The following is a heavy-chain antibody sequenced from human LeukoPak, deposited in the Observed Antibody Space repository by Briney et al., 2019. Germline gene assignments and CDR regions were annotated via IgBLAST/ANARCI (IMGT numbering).Heavy chain of an antibody. Sequence: PGGSLRLSCAASGFTFSTYWMGWVRQAPGKGLEWVASINQDESEKCYLDSVKGRFTISRDNAKNSLHLLMNSLRVEDTAVYYCARTYTSGWCDYWGQGTLVTVSS. CDR1: GFTFSTYW. J-gene: IGHJ4*02. V-gene: IGHV3-7*01. CDR3: ARTYTSGWCDY. CDR2: INQDESEK. D-gene: IGHD6-13*01.